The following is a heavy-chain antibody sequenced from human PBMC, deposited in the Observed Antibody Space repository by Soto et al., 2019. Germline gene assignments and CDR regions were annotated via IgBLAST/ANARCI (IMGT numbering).Heavy chain of an antibody. CDR1: GFSFSSFN. Sequence: PGGSLRLSCAASGFSFSSFNMNWVRQAPGKGLEWVSHINASSSYTYYADSVKGRFTISRDNTKNSMYLQMNSLRAEDTAVYYCARDRGGLRSCDYWGQGTLVTVSS. V-gene: IGHV3-21*01. J-gene: IGHJ4*02. CDR3: ARDRGGLRSCDY. D-gene: IGHD3-16*01. CDR2: INASSSYT.